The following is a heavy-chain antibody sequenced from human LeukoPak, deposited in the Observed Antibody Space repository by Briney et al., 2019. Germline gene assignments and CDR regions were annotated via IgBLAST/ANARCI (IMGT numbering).Heavy chain of an antibody. CDR3: ARVGLRYFDWLPDYYYYGMDV. V-gene: IGHV4-59*13. CDR2: IYYSGST. D-gene: IGHD3-9*01. J-gene: IGHJ6*02. CDR1: GGSISSYY. Sequence: SETLSLTCTVSGGSISSYYWSWIRQPPGKGLEWIGYIYYSGSTNYNPSLKSRVTVSIYTAKNQFSLELSSVTAADTAVYYCARVGLRYFDWLPDYYYYGMDVWGQGTTVTVSS.